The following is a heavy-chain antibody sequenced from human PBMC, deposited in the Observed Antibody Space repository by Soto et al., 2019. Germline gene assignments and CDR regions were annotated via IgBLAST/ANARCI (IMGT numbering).Heavy chain of an antibody. D-gene: IGHD4-17*01. J-gene: IGHJ6*02. CDR3: ARGDYGDYFSHCYYGMDV. Sequence: QVQLVESGGGVVQPGRSLRLSCAASGFTFSSYGMHWVRQAPGKGLEWVAVIWYDGSNKYYADSVKGRFTISRDNSKNTLYLQMNSLRAEDTAVYYCARGDYGDYFSHCYYGMDVWGQRTTVTVSS. CDR2: IWYDGSNK. V-gene: IGHV3-33*01. CDR1: GFTFSSYG.